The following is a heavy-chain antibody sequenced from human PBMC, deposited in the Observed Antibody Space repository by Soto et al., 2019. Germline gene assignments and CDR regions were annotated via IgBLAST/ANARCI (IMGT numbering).Heavy chain of an antibody. CDR3: AKWRNHEYDFWSGYCDY. V-gene: IGHV3-23*01. CDR2: ISGSGGST. D-gene: IGHD3-3*01. J-gene: IGHJ4*02. Sequence: PGGSLRLSCAASGFTFSSYAMSWVRQAPGKGLEWVSAISGSGGSTYYADSVKGRFTISRDNSKNTLYLQMNSLRAEDTAVYYCAKWRNHEYDFWSGYCDYWGQGTLVTVSS. CDR1: GFTFSSYA.